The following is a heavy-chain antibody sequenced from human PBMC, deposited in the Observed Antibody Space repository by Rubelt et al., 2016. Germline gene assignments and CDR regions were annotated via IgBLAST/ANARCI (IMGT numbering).Heavy chain of an antibody. D-gene: IGHD2/OR15-2a*01. CDR2: ITASAGAR. V-gene: IGHV3-48*03. CDR1: GFSFNIYE. J-gene: IGHJ5*02. Sequence: EVQLVESGGGLVQPGGSLRLPCAASGFSFNIYEMNWVRQAPGKGLEWVSYITASAGARNYADALNGRLTVARVNAKIRLYLQRNNVTDDDTALYYCVRDEYGVGGDPWGQGTLVTVSS. CDR3: VRDEYGVGGDP.